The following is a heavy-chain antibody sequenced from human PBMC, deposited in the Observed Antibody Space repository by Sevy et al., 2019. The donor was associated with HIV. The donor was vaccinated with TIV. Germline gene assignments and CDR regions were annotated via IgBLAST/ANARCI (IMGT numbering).Heavy chain of an antibody. CDR2: ISGSGVST. D-gene: IGHD6-25*01. CDR3: AKSMGGFDAFDI. J-gene: IGHJ3*02. CDR1: GFTFSSYD. V-gene: IGHV3-23*01. Sequence: GGSLRLSCAASGFTFSSYDMSWVRQAPGKGLEWVSGISGSGVSTYYADSVKGRFTIPRDNSKNTLYLQLNSLRAEDTAVYYCAKSMGGFDAFDIWGQGTMVIVSS.